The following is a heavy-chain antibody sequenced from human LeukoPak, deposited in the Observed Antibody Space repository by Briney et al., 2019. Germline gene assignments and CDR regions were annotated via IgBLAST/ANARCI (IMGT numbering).Heavy chain of an antibody. CDR3: ARDKGLYSSSWYEDYCYFYMDV. J-gene: IGHJ6*03. Sequence: SETLSLTCTVSGGSISSYYWSWIRQRPGKGLEWSGYIYYSGSTNYKPSLKSRVTMSVDTSTNQFSLKLSSATAADTAVYYCARDKGLYSSSWYEDYCYFYMDVWGKGTTVTISS. CDR1: GGSISSYY. D-gene: IGHD6-13*01. V-gene: IGHV4-59*12. CDR2: IYYSGST.